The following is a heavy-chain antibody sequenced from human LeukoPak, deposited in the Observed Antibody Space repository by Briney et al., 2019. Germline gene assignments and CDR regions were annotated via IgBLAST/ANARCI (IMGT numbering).Heavy chain of an antibody. D-gene: IGHD4-17*01. J-gene: IGHJ3*02. V-gene: IGHV5-51*01. CDR1: GYSFTSYW. Sequence: GESLKISCKGSGYSFTSYWIGWVRQMPGKGLEWMGIIYPGDSDTRYSPSFQGQVTISADKSISTAYLQWSSLKASDTAMYYCARRGPNDYGDYLQGLEAFDIWGQGTMVTVSS. CDR3: ARRGPNDYGDYLQGLEAFDI. CDR2: IYPGDSDT.